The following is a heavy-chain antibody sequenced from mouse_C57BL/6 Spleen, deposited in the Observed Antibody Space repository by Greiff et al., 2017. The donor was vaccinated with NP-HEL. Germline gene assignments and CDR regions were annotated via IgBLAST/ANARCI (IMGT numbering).Heavy chain of an antibody. CDR1: GYTFTSYW. D-gene: IGHD4-1*01. CDR2: IYPGSGST. V-gene: IGHV1-55*01. CDR3: ARGLGRRGRFAY. Sequence: QVQLQQSGAELVKPGASVKMSCKASGYTFTSYWITWVKQRPGQGLEWIGDIYPGSGSTNYNEKFKSKATLTVDTSSSTAYIQLSSLTSEDSAVYYCARGLGRRGRFAYWGQGTLVTVSA. J-gene: IGHJ3*01.